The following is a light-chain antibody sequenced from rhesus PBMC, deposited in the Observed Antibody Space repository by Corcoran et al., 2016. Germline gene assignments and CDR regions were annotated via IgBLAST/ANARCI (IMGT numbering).Light chain of an antibody. V-gene: IGKV1-38*01. Sequence: DIQLTQSPSSLSASVGDRVTITCRASQGISSYLAWYQQKPGKAPKLLIYDASNLPSGVPSRFRGSGSGTEFTLTISSLQPEDFAVYYCQQRNSYPLTFGGGTKVELK. CDR1: QGISSY. CDR2: DAS. J-gene: IGKJ4*01. CDR3: QQRNSYPLT.